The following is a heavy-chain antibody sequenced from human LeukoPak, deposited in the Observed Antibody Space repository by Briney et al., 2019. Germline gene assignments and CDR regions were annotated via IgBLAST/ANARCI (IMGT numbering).Heavy chain of an antibody. D-gene: IGHD4-17*01. CDR3: ARDRGDYVRWFDP. J-gene: IGHJ5*02. CDR1: GYTFTSYY. CDR2: INPSGGST. V-gene: IGHV1-46*01. Sequence: ASVKVSCKASGYTFTSYYMHWVRQAPGQGLEWMGIINPSGGSTSYAQKFQGRVTMTRDMSTSTVYMELSSLRSEDTAVYYCARDRGDYVRWFDPWGQGTLVTVSS.